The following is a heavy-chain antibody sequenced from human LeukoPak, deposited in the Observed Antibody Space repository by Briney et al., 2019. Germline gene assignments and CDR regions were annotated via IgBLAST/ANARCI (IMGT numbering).Heavy chain of an antibody. CDR1: GFTFSSYS. J-gene: IGHJ4*02. D-gene: IGHD2-21*02. V-gene: IGHV3-48*01. Sequence: PGGSLRLSCAASGFTFSSYSMNWVRQAPGKGLEWVSYISSSGRTIYYADSVRGRFTISRDNAKNSLYLQMNSLRGEDTAVYYCARSGDPHYWGQGTLVTVSS. CDR3: ARSGDPHY. CDR2: ISSSGRTI.